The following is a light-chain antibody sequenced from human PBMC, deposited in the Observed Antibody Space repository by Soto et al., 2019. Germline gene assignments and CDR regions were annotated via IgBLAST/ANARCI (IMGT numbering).Light chain of an antibody. V-gene: IGKV1-27*01. J-gene: IGKJ3*01. CDR1: QDISNY. CDR3: EKYNRALLA. Sequence: DIQMTQSPSSLSASVGDRVTMTCRASQDISNYVAWYQQKPGEVPKLLIYAASIFQSGVPARFSGGGFGTDFTLSISGPRPEYVANYYCEKYNRALLAFGPGTKVDLK. CDR2: AAS.